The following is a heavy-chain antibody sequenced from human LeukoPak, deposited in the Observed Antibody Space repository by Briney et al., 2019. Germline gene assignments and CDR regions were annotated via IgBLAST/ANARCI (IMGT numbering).Heavy chain of an antibody. Sequence: GSLRLSCAASGFTFSDYYMSWIRQAPGKGLEWIGYIYYSGSTSYSGNTNYNPSLKSRVTILVDTSKNQFSLKLSSVTAADTAVYYCARVAAAAGTDWFDPWGQGTLVTVSS. D-gene: IGHD6-13*01. CDR1: GFTFSDYY. V-gene: IGHV4-59*01. J-gene: IGHJ5*02. CDR2: IYYSGST. CDR3: ARVAAAAGTDWFDP.